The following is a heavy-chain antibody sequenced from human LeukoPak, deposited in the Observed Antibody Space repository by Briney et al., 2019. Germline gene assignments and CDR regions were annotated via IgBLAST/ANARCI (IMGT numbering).Heavy chain of an antibody. CDR3: ARLVTMVRGVAKYYMDV. Sequence: GESLKISCKGSGYSFTSYWIGWVRQVPGKGLEWMGIIYPGDSDTRYSPSFQGQVTISADKSISTAYLQWSSLKASDTAMYYCARLVTMVRGVAKYYMDVWGKGTTVTISS. CDR1: GYSFTSYW. D-gene: IGHD3-10*01. V-gene: IGHV5-51*01. CDR2: IYPGDSDT. J-gene: IGHJ6*03.